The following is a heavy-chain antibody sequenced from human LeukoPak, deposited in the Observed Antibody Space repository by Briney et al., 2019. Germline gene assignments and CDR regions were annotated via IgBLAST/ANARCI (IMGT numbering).Heavy chain of an antibody. D-gene: IGHD5-24*01. Sequence: PGRSLRLSCAASGFTSSAYGMEWVRQAPGKGLEWVAAIWSDASNKYYADSVKGRFTISRDNSKNTLYLQMNSLRDGDTAVYYCARGAETATLPDYWGQGALVTVS. CDR3: ARGAETATLPDY. CDR2: IWSDASNK. CDR1: GFTSSAYG. V-gene: IGHV3-33*01. J-gene: IGHJ4*02.